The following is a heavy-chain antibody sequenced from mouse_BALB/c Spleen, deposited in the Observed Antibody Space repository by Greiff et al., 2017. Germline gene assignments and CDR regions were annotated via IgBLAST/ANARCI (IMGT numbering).Heavy chain of an antibody. CDR3: ARQGVRRKEFAY. CDR1: GFTFSSYA. CDR2: ISSGGST. V-gene: IGHV5-12-1*01. Sequence: EVQGVESGGGLVKPGGSLKLSCAASGFTFSSYAMSWVRQTPEKRLEWVASISSGGSTYYPDTVKGRFTISRDNAKNTLYLQMSSLKSEDTAMYYCARQGVRRKEFAYWGQGTLVTVSA. D-gene: IGHD2-14*01. J-gene: IGHJ3*01.